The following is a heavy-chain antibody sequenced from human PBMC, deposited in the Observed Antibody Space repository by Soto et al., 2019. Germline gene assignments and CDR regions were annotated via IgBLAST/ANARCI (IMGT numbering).Heavy chain of an antibody. V-gene: IGHV3-23*01. CDR1: GGSFSGYY. CDR3: APTPQWLDY. CDR2: ISGSGGST. Sequence: ETLSLTCAVYGGSFSGYYWSWIRQSPGKGLEWVSAISGSGGSTYYADSVKGRFTISRDNSKITLYLQMKSLRAEDTAVYYCAPTPQWLDYRGQGTLVTVS. J-gene: IGHJ4*02. D-gene: IGHD6-19*01.